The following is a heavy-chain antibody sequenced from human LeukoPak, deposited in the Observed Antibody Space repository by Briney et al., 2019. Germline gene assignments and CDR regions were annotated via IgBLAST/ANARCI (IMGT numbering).Heavy chain of an antibody. J-gene: IGHJ3*02. D-gene: IGHD3-10*01. CDR3: AREGYYGAFDI. Sequence: GGSLRLSCAASGFTFSDYSMNWVRQAPGKGLEWVSYICANSAIYYADSVKGRFTISRDNAKNSLSLQMNNLRDDDTAVYYCAREGYYGAFDIWGQGTMVTVSS. CDR1: GFTFSDYS. V-gene: IGHV3-48*02. CDR2: ICANSAI.